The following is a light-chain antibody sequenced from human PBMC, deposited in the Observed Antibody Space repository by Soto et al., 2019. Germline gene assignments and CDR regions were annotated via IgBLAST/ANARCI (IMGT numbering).Light chain of an antibody. CDR2: GAS. V-gene: IGKV3-15*01. Sequence: EIVMTQSPATLSVSPGDRSTLSFSASQSVTGNLGWFQQKPGQAPRLLIYGASTRATGIPARFSGSGSGTEFTLTISCLQSEDFAVYFCQPYNNWPPITFGQGTRLEI. CDR3: QPYNNWPPIT. J-gene: IGKJ5*01. CDR1: QSVTGN.